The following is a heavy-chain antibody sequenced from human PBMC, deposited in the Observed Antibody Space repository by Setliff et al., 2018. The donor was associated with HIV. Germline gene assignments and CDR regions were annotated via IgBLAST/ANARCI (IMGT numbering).Heavy chain of an antibody. J-gene: IGHJ4*02. CDR3: AREADYSDTGGQYRY. Sequence: ASVKVSCKASGYTSTGYYVHWVRLAPGQGLEWMGWINPNVGGTTYAQKFQGRVTMTRDTSISTAYMELSRLTSDDTALYYCAREADYSDTGGQYRYWGQGTLVTVSS. V-gene: IGHV1-2*02. D-gene: IGHD2-8*02. CDR1: GYTSTGYY. CDR2: INPNVGGT.